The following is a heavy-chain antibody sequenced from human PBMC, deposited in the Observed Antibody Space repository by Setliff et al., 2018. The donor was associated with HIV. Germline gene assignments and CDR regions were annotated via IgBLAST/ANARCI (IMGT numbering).Heavy chain of an antibody. CDR2: ISGSGGST. Sequence: QPGGSLRLSCAASRFTFSYYAMSWVRQAPGKGLEWVSVISGSGGSTFYADSVKGRFTISRDNSKNTLYLHMNSLRAEDTAIYYCAKEPSTCLAARPALCGYFDYWGQGTPVTVSS. CDR3: AKEPSTCLAARPALCGYFDY. CDR1: RFTFSYYA. V-gene: IGHV3-23*01. D-gene: IGHD6-6*01. J-gene: IGHJ4*02.